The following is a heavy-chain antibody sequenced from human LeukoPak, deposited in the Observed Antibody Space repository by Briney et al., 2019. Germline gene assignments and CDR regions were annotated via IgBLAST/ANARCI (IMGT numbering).Heavy chain of an antibody. CDR1: GFTFSSYA. CDR2: ISGSGGST. CDR3: AKAVHITMVRGAHKNAFDI. V-gene: IGHV3-23*01. D-gene: IGHD3-10*01. J-gene: IGHJ3*02. Sequence: GGSLRLSCAASGFTFSSYAMSWVRQAPGKGLEWVSAISGSGGSTYYADSVKGRFTISRDNSKNTLYLQMNSLRAEDTAVYYCAKAVHITMVRGAHKNAFDIWGQGTMVTVSS.